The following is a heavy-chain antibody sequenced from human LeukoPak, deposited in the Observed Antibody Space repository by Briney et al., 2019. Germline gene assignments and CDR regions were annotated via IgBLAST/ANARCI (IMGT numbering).Heavy chain of an antibody. Sequence: TGGSLRLSCAASGFSVSSNYMSWVRQAPGKGLEWVSVFYSGGRTEYADSVKGRFTISRDNSKNTVDLQMNSLRPEDTALYYCASRIAGTIYPFDIWGQGTMVTVSS. J-gene: IGHJ3*02. CDR2: FYSGGRT. D-gene: IGHD3-3*01. CDR3: ASRIAGTIYPFDI. V-gene: IGHV3-53*01. CDR1: GFSVSSNY.